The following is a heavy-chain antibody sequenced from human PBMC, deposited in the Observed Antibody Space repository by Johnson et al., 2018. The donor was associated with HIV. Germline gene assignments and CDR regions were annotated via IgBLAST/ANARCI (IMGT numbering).Heavy chain of an antibody. V-gene: IGHV3-30-3*01. CDR3: ARELWELHAFAI. J-gene: IGHJ3*02. CDR2: ISYDGSNK. D-gene: IGHD1-26*01. Sequence: QVQLVESGGGVVQPGRSLRLSCAASGFTFSSYAMHWVRQAPGKGLEWVAVISYDGSNKYYADSVKGRFTISRDNSKNTLYLQMNSLRAEDTAVYYCARELWELHAFAIGGQGTLVTVSS. CDR1: GFTFSSYA.